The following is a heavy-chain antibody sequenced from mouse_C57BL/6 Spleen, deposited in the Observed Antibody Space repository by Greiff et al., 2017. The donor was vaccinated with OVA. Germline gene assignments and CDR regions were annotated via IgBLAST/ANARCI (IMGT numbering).Heavy chain of an antibody. D-gene: IGHD1-1*01. CDR3: ARRYYGWYFDV. Sequence: QVQLQQPGAELVRPGSSVKLSCKASGYTFTSYWMHWVKQRPIQGLEWIGNIDPSDSETHYNQKFKDKATLSVDKSSSTAYMQLSSLTSEDSAVYYCARRYYGWYFDVWGTGTTVTVSS. V-gene: IGHV1-52*01. CDR2: IDPSDSET. CDR1: GYTFTSYW. J-gene: IGHJ1*03.